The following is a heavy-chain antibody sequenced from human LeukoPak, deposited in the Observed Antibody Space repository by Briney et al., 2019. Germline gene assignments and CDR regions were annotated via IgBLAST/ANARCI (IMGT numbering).Heavy chain of an antibody. D-gene: IGHD1-1*01. Sequence: PGGSLRLSFTASGFSFSTYSMNWVLQAPGKGLEWVSYIVGSSSNIYYADSVKGRFTISRDNAKNSLYLQMDSLRAEDTAVYYCATDSPETAAFDYWGQGTLVTVSS. CDR1: GFSFSTYS. CDR3: ATDSPETAAFDY. V-gene: IGHV3-48*04. CDR2: IVGSSSNI. J-gene: IGHJ4*02.